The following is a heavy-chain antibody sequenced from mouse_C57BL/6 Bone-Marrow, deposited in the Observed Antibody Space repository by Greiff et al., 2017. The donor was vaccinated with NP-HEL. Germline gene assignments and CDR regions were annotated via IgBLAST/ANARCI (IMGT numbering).Heavy chain of an antibody. CDR3: ARRGPYFDY. J-gene: IGHJ2*01. D-gene: IGHD3-3*01. CDR2: ISDGGSYT. CDR1: GFTFSSYA. Sequence: EVQLVESGGGLVKPGGSLKLSCAASGFTFSSYAMSWVRQTPEKRLEWVATISDGGSYTYYPDNVKGRFTISGDNAKNNLYLQMSHLKSEDTAMYYCARRGPYFDYWGQGTTLTVSS. V-gene: IGHV5-4*01.